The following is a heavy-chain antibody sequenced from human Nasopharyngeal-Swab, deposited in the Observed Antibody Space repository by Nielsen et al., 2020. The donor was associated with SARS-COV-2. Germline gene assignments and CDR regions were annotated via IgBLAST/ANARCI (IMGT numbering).Heavy chain of an antibody. CDR2: ISAYNGNT. D-gene: IGHD3-22*01. CDR1: GYTFTSYG. Sequence: ASVKVSCKASGYTFTSYGISWVRQAPGQGLEWMGWISAYNGNTNYAQKLQGRVTMTTDTSTGTAYMELRSLRSDDTAVYYCARQKGSGYYYVGGWFDPWGQGTLVTVSS. J-gene: IGHJ5*02. V-gene: IGHV1-18*01. CDR3: ARQKGSGYYYVGGWFDP.